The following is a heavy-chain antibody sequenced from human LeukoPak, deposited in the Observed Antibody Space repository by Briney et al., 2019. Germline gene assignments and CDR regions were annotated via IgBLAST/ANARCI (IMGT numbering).Heavy chain of an antibody. CDR2: IDWDDDK. Sequence: SGPALVKPTQTLTLTCTFSGFSLSTSGMCESWIRQPPGKALEWLARIDWDDDKYYSTSLKTRLTISKDTSKNQVVLTMTNMDPVDTATYYCAHELGYYYYMDVWGKGTTVTVSS. J-gene: IGHJ6*03. D-gene: IGHD6-13*01. V-gene: IGHV2-70*11. CDR3: AHELGYYYYMDV. CDR1: GFSLSTSGMC.